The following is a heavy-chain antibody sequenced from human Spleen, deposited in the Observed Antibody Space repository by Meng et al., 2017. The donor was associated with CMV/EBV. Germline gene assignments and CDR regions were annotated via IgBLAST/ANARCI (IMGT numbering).Heavy chain of an antibody. Sequence: ASVKVSCKASGYTFTSYAMHWVRQAPGQRLEWMGWSNAGNGNTKYSQEFQGRVTITRDTSASTAYMELSSLRSEDTAVYYCAIRIGAPRGFDFWGQGTLVTVSS. CDR1: GYTFTSYA. J-gene: IGHJ4*02. CDR3: AIRIGAPRGFDF. D-gene: IGHD1-26*01. V-gene: IGHV1-3*02. CDR2: SNAGNGNT.